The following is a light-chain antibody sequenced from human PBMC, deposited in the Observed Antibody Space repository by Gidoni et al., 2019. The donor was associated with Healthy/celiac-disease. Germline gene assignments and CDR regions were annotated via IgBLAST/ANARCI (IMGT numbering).Light chain of an antibody. CDR3: QQYNNWPPDT. Sequence: EIVMTQSPATLSVSPGERATLSCRASQSVSSNLAWYQQKPGQAPRLLIYGASTRATGIPARFSGSGSGTEFTLTISSLQSEDFAVYYCQQYNNWPPDTFVQXTKLEIK. V-gene: IGKV3-15*01. CDR1: QSVSSN. CDR2: GAS. J-gene: IGKJ2*01.